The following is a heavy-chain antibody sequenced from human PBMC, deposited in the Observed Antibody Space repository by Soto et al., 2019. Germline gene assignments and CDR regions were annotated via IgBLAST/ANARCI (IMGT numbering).Heavy chain of an antibody. V-gene: IGHV3-66*01. CDR2: IYSGGST. D-gene: IGHD3-10*01. Sequence: EVQLVESGGGLVQPGGSLRLSCAASGITVSSNYMSWVRQAPGKGLAWFSVIYSGGSTYYADYVKGRFTISRDNSKNTLYLQMNMLRAEDTAVYYCARDFYYYGSGTMGEYFDYWGQGTLVTVSS. J-gene: IGHJ4*02. CDR1: GITVSSNY. CDR3: ARDFYYYGSGTMGEYFDY.